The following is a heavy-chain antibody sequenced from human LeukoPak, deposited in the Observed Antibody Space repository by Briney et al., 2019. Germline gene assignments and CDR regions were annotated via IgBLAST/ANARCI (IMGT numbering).Heavy chain of an antibody. CDR2: ISTTSTIM. CDR3: VRVRDTSASPYFDF. CDR1: GFTFSDSY. V-gene: IGHV3-11*01. Sequence: PGGSLRLSCVTSGFTFSDSYMTWIRQAPGKGLEWISYISTTSTIMYYADSVKGRFTISRDNAKNSLYLQMNSLRADDTAVYYCVRVRDTSASPYFDFWGQGTLVTVSS. D-gene: IGHD6-19*01. J-gene: IGHJ4*02.